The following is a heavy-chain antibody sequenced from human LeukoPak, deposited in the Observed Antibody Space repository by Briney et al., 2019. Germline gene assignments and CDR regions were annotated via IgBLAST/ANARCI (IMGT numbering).Heavy chain of an antibody. J-gene: IGHJ6*03. CDR2: IYYSGST. CDR3: ARASDYYGSGSYDPDYYYMDV. Sequence: SETLSLTCTVSGGSLSSSSYYWGWIRQPPGRGLEWFGSIYYSGSTYYNPSLKSRVTISVDTSKNQFSLKLSSVTAADTAVYYCARASDYYGSGSYDPDYYYMDVWGKGTTVTISS. D-gene: IGHD3-10*01. CDR1: GGSLSSSSYY. V-gene: IGHV4-39*01.